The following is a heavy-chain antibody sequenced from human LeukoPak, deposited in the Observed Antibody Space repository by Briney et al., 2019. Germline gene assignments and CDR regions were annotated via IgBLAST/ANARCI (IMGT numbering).Heavy chain of an antibody. Sequence: PGGSLRLSCAASGFTFSSYGMHWVRQAPGKGLEWVAFIRYDGSNKYYADSVKGRFTISRDNSKNTLYLQMNSLRAEDTAVYYCAKDGSCGGDCLLLDYWGQGTLVTVSS. D-gene: IGHD2-21*02. J-gene: IGHJ4*02. CDR1: GFTFSSYG. V-gene: IGHV3-30*02. CDR3: AKDGSCGGDCLLLDY. CDR2: IRYDGSNK.